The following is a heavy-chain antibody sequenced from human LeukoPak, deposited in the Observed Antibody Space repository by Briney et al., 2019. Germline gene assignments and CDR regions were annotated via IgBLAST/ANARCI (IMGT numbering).Heavy chain of an antibody. Sequence: PGGSLRLSCVVSGFTFSPYWMTWVRQAPGKGLEWVANIKQDGSEKYYVDSVKGRFTTTRDNAKNSLYLQMNSLRAEDTAVYYCARDFSDDSSGYYGELDYWGQGTLVTVSA. CDR2: IKQDGSEK. V-gene: IGHV3-7*01. D-gene: IGHD3-22*01. J-gene: IGHJ4*02. CDR1: GFTFSPYW. CDR3: ARDFSDDSSGYYGELDY.